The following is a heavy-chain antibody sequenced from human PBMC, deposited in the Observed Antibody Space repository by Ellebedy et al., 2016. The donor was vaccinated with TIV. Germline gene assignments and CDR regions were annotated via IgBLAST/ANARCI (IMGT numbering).Heavy chain of an antibody. D-gene: IGHD4-23*01. V-gene: IGHV3-23*01. CDR3: AKDRVHGDYGGFDY. CDR1: GLSFSSYA. J-gene: IGHJ4*02. Sequence: GESLKISCAASGLSFSSYAMSWVRQAPGKGLQWVSAISGSGGNTFYADSVKGRFTISRDNSKNTLYLQMNSLTAEDTAVYYCAKDRVHGDYGGFDYWGQGTLVTVSS. CDR2: ISGSGGNT.